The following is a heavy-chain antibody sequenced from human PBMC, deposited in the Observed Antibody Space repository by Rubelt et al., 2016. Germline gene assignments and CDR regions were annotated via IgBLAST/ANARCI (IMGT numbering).Heavy chain of an antibody. D-gene: IGHD2-2*01. V-gene: IGHV3-48*02. CDR1: GFTFSSYS. J-gene: IGHJ4*02. CDR2: ISSSSSTI. CDR3: ATQGYCSSTSCYGAY. Sequence: EVQLVESGGGLVQPGGSLRLSCAASGFTFSSYSMNWVRQAPGKGLEWFSYISSSSSTISYSDSVKGRFTISRDNAKNSLYLQMNSLRDEDTAVYYCATQGYCSSTSCYGAYWGQGTLVTVSS.